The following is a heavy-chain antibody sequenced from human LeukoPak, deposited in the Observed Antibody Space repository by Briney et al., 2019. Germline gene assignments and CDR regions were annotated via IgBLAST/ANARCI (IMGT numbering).Heavy chain of an antibody. D-gene: IGHD1/OR15-1a*01. Sequence: SETLSLTCNVSGGSISSYYWSWIRQPAGKGLEWIGRINTSGSTTYNPSLKSRVTMSVDTSKNQFSLEVSSVTAADTAVYYCAKTSLYKWNNVPYYYYMDVWGNGTTVTVSS. V-gene: IGHV4-4*07. CDR1: GGSISSYY. CDR2: INTSGST. CDR3: AKTSLYKWNNVPYYYYMDV. J-gene: IGHJ6*03.